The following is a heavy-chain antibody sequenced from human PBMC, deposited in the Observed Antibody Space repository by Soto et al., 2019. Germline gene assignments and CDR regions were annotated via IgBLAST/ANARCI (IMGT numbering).Heavy chain of an antibody. CDR3: AKDRDVGRDNWFDP. Sequence: GSLRLSFAASGLTFSSYAMSLVRQAPGKGLEWVSAISGIGGSTYYADSVKGRFTISRDNSKNTLYLQMNSLRAEDTAVYYCAKDRDVGRDNWFDPWGQATLVNVSS. J-gene: IGHJ5*02. V-gene: IGHV3-23*01. D-gene: IGHD2-15*01. CDR1: GLTFSSYA. CDR2: ISGIGGST.